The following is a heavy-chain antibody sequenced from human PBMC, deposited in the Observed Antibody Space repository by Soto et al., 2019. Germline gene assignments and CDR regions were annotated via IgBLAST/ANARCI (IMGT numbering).Heavy chain of an antibody. CDR3: ARGRDSSFDY. CDR1: GDSVSSNNAA. CDR2: TYYRSKWFH. D-gene: IGHD2-21*02. J-gene: IGHJ4*02. Sequence: PSQTLSLTCAISGDSVSSNNAALDWISQSPSRGLEWLGRTYYRSKWFHDYAVSVKSRITIDPEIYKNKFSLLLDSVTPEDTAVYYCARGRDSSFDYWGQGTRVTVSS. V-gene: IGHV6-1*01.